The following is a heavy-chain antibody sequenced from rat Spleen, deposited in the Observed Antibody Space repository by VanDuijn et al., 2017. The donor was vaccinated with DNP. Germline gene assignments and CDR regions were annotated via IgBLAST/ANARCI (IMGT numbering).Heavy chain of an antibody. CDR2: INTDGGST. J-gene: IGHJ4*01. CDR3: AKDKHCYAMDA. Sequence: HLVETGGGLVQPGRSLKLSCVASGFTFSSYWMFWVRQAPGKGLEWVASINTDGGSTYYLESVTGRFTVSRDNAGNTIYLQMNSLRSEDTATYYCAKDKHCYAMDAWGQGTSVTVSS. CDR1: GFTFSSYW. V-gene: IGHV5-58*01.